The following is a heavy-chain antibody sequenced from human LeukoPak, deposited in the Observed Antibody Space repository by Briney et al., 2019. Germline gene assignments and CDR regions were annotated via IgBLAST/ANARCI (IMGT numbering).Heavy chain of an antibody. J-gene: IGHJ6*04. CDR3: ARGTFMVRGTLGSNYGMDV. D-gene: IGHD3-10*01. Sequence: SETLSLTCAVYGGSFSGYYWSWLRQPPGKGLEWIGEINHSGSTNYNPSLKSRVTISVDTSKNQFSLKLSSVTAADTAVYYCARGTFMVRGTLGSNYGMDVWGKGTTVTVSS. CDR1: GGSFSGYY. V-gene: IGHV4-34*01. CDR2: INHSGST.